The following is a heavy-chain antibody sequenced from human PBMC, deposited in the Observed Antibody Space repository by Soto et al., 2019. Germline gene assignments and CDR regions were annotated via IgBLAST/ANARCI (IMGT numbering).Heavy chain of an antibody. CDR2: IYYSGST. CDR1: GGSISSSSYY. V-gene: IGHV4-39*01. D-gene: IGHD5-18*01. J-gene: IGHJ6*02. Sequence: SETLSLTCTVSGGSISSSSYYWGWIRQPPGKGLEWIGSIYYSGSTYYNPSLKSRVAISVDTSKNQFSLKLSSVTAADTAVYYCARRRIQLFPVGNYGMDVWGQGTTVTVSS. CDR3: ARRRIQLFPVGNYGMDV.